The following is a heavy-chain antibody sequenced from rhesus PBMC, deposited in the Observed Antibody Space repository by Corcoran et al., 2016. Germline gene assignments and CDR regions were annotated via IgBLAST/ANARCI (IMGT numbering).Heavy chain of an antibody. J-gene: IGHJ4*01. CDR1: GGSISDSYR. D-gene: IGHD4-35*01. CDR2: IYGRRTST. CDR3: ARVIYGNSQEDY. V-gene: IGHV4S10*01. Sequence: QVQLQESGPGVVKPSETLSLTCAVSGGSISDSYRWSWIRQPPGKGLEWIGYIYGRRTSTKYNPSLKSRVTISKDTSKNQFSLKRSSVTAADTAVYYCARVIYGNSQEDYWGQGVLVTVSS.